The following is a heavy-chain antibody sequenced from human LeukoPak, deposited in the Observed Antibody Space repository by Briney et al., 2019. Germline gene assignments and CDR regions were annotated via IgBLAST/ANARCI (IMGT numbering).Heavy chain of an antibody. V-gene: IGHV3-30*02. CDR2: IRYDGSNK. CDR3: ANLIVVVIHDAFDI. CDR1: GFTFSSYV. J-gene: IGHJ3*02. Sequence: GGSLRLSCAASGFTFSSYVMHWVRQAPGKGLEWVAIIRYDGSNKYYADSVKGRFTISRDNSKNTLYLQMNSLRAEDTAVYYCANLIVVVIHDAFDIWGQGTMVTVSS. D-gene: IGHD3-22*01.